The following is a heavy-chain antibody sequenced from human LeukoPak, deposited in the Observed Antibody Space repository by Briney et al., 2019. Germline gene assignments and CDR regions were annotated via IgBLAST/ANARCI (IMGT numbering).Heavy chain of an antibody. CDR3: ARATTSSGWLGGDY. CDR2: IYYSGST. CDR1: GGSISSYY. Sequence: PSETLSLTCTVSGGSISSYYWSWIRQPPGKGLEWIGYIYYSGSTNYNPSLKSRVTISVDTSKNQLSLKLSSVTAADTAVYYCARATTSSGWLGGDYWGQGTLVTVSS. D-gene: IGHD6-19*01. J-gene: IGHJ4*02. V-gene: IGHV4-59*01.